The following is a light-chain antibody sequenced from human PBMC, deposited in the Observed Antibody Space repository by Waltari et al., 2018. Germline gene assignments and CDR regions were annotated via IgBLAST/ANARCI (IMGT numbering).Light chain of an antibody. CDR3: QQSYGRPYT. V-gene: IGKV1-39*01. CDR1: HRLKYL. CDR2: AAS. Sequence: DIQMTQSPSSLSASVGDRVTTTCRASHRLKYLLNWYQQKPGKAPKLLIFAASRLQDGVPSLFSGSGSETVFTLIIAGLQPKDFSTYFCQQSYGRPYTFGQGTKLEI. J-gene: IGKJ2*01.